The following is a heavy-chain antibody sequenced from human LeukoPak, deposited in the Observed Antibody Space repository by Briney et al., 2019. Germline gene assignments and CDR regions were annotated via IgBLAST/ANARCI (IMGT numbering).Heavy chain of an antibody. CDR1: GGSISSCNW. CDR3: ARQEQQPVPWFDL. D-gene: IGHD6-13*01. V-gene: IGHV4-4*02. Sequence: PSETLSLTCAVSGGSISSCNWWSWVRPPAGEGVEGIGEIYHSGSTNYNPSLKSRVTISGDKSKNQFSLKLSSVTAADTAVYYCARQEQQPVPWFDLWGQGTLVTVSS. J-gene: IGHJ5*02. CDR2: IYHSGST.